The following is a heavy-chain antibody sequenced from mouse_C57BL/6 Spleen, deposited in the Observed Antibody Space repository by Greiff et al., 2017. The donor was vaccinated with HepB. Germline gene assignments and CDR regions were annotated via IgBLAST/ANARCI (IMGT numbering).Heavy chain of an antibody. J-gene: IGHJ4*01. V-gene: IGHV5-9-1*02. Sequence: EVKVVESGEGLVKPGGSLKLSCAASGFTFSSYAMSWVRQTPEKRLEWVAYISSGGDYIYYADTVKGRFTISRDNARNTLYLQMSSLKSEDTAMYYCTGDGSSGAMDYWGQGTSVTVSS. CDR2: ISSGGDYI. CDR3: TGDGSSGAMDY. CDR1: GFTFSSYA. D-gene: IGHD1-1*01.